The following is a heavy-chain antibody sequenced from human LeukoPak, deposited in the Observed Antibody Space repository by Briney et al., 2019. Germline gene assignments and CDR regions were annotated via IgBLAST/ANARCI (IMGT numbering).Heavy chain of an antibody. J-gene: IGHJ6*02. Sequence: PGGSLGLSCAASGFTFSSYAMHWVRQAPGKGLEWVAVISYDGSNKYYADSVKGRFTISRDNSKNTLYLQMNSLRAEDTAVYYCAGVAGYYYYYGMDVWGQGTTVTVSS. CDR2: ISYDGSNK. CDR1: GFTFSSYA. D-gene: IGHD6-19*01. CDR3: AGVAGYYYYYGMDV. V-gene: IGHV3-30*04.